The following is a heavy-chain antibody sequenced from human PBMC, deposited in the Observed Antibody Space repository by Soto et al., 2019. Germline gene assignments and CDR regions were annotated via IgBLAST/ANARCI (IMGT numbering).Heavy chain of an antibody. D-gene: IGHD3-3*01. Sequence: QLQLVQSGAEVKKPGASVKVSCKASGYTFTSYDINWVRQATGQGLEWMGWMNPNRGNTGYAQNFQGRVTMTRNTSISTAYMELSRLRSEDTAVYYCARGYEGHYDFWRFDPWGQGTLVTVYS. CDR1: GYTFTSYD. CDR3: ARGYEGHYDFWRFDP. J-gene: IGHJ5*02. V-gene: IGHV1-8*01. CDR2: MNPNRGNT.